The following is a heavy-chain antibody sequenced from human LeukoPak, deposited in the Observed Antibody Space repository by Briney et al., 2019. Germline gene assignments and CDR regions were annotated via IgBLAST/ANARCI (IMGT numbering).Heavy chain of an antibody. CDR1: GGTFSSYA. CDR2: IIPILGIA. Sequence: ASVKVSCKASGGTFSSYAISWVRQAPGQGLEWTGRIIPILGIANYAQKLQGRVTITADKSTSTAYMELSSLRSEDTAVYYCARATITIFGVVIPSFDYWGQGTLVTVSS. V-gene: IGHV1-69*04. J-gene: IGHJ4*02. CDR3: ARATITIFGVVIPSFDY. D-gene: IGHD3-3*01.